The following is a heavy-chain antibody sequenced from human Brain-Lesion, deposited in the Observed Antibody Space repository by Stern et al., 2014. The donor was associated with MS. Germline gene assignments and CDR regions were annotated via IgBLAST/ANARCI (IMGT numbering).Heavy chain of an antibody. D-gene: IGHD5-18*01. J-gene: IGHJ5*01. V-gene: IGHV4-61*02. Sequence: VQLVESGPGLVKPSQTLSVTCTDSGDSISRDNYFWSWIRQAAGKRLEWIGRLHASGSTFYNPSPQSRVTLPVVPSKTQFSLTLNSVTAEDTAVYYCARASAPLYSGNWFDSWGQGTLVSVSS. CDR3: ARASAPLYSGNWFDS. CDR1: GDSISRDNYF. CDR2: LHASGST.